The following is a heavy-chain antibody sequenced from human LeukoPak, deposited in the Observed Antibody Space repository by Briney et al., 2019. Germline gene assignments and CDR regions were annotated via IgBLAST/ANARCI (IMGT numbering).Heavy chain of an antibody. J-gene: IGHJ4*02. CDR1: GFTFNSYA. V-gene: IGHV3-64*01. CDR3: ARADCSSSGCYTVSY. Sequence: GGSLRLSCAASGFTFNSYAMQWVRQPPGKGLEYVSGIDSIGDRFSISRDNSKNTVYLQMDSLRAEDMAVYYCARADCSSSGCYTVSYWGQGTLVTVSS. D-gene: IGHD2-2*02. CDR2: IDSIGD.